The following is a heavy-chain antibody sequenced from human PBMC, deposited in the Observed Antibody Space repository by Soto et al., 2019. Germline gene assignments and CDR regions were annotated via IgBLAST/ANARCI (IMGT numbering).Heavy chain of an antibody. V-gene: IGHV3-23*01. J-gene: IGHJ6*02. Sequence: HLGGSLRLSCVASGFTFSTHAMSWVRQAPGKGLEWVSTFSGSGGNIYYAESVKGRLTISRDDSKNTLYLHMNSLRVEDTAVYYCAKDPPWTVGPLAMDVWGQGTTVTVSS. D-gene: IGHD3-3*01. CDR2: FSGSGGNI. CDR1: GFTFSTHA. CDR3: AKDPPWTVGPLAMDV.